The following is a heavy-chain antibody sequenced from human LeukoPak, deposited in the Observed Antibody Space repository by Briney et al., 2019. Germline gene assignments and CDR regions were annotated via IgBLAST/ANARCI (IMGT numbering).Heavy chain of an antibody. D-gene: IGHD4/OR15-4a*01. J-gene: IGHJ5*02. CDR1: GGSISSSSYY. Sequence: SETLSLTCTVSGGSISSSSYYWGWIRQPPGKGLEWIVSIYYSESAYYNGEKTYYSPSLESRVTISVDTSKNQFSLKVRSVTAADTAVYYCARRQKYGDYAVWFDPWGQGTLVIVSS. CDR2: IYYSESAYYNGEKT. CDR3: ARRQKYGDYAVWFDP. V-gene: IGHV4-39*01.